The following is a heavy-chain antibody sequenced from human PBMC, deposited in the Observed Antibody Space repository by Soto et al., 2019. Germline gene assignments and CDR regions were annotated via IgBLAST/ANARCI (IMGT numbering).Heavy chain of an antibody. Sequence: GGSLRLSCAASGFTFSSYAMSWVRQAPGKGLERVSGISGSGDSTYYADSVKGRFTISRDNSKNWLYLQMNSLRAEDTAVYYCAKGVPGIAVAGTGYFQHWGQGTLVTVSS. V-gene: IGHV3-23*01. CDR2: ISGSGDST. CDR3: AKGVPGIAVAGTGYFQH. J-gene: IGHJ1*01. CDR1: GFTFSSYA. D-gene: IGHD6-19*01.